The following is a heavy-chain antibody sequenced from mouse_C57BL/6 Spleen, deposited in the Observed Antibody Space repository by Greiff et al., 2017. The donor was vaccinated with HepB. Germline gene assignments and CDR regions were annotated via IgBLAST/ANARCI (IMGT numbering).Heavy chain of an antibody. CDR2: ISYDGSN. J-gene: IGHJ4*01. V-gene: IGHV3-6*01. D-gene: IGHD2-3*01. Sequence: VQLQQSGPGLVKPSQSLSLTCSVTGYSITSGYYWNWIRQFPGNKLEWMGYISYDGSNNYNPSLKNRISITRDTSKNQFFLKLNSVTTEDTATYYCARVSDGYYEDYYAMDYWGQGTSVTVSS. CDR1: GYSITSGYY. CDR3: ARVSDGYYEDYYAMDY.